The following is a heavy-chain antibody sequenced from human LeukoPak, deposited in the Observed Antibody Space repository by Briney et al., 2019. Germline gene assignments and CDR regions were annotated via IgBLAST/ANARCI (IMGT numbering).Heavy chain of an antibody. Sequence: GGSLRLSCSASGFTFSTYAMHWVRQAPGKGLEYVSDITTNGGSTYYADSVKGRFTISRDNSKNTLYLQMSSLRPEDTAVYYCVKSGGSYYYGSGSSLFDYWGQGTLVTVSS. J-gene: IGHJ4*02. CDR1: GFTFSTYA. V-gene: IGHV3-64D*06. CDR3: VKSGGSYYYGSGSSLFDY. CDR2: ITTNGGST. D-gene: IGHD3-10*01.